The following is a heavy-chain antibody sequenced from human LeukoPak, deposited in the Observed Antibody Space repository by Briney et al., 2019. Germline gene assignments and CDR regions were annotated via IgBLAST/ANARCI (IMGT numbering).Heavy chain of an antibody. CDR2: IYYSGST. V-gene: IGHV4-59*01. Sequence: KASETLSLTCTVSGGSISSSYWSWIRQPPGKGLEWIGYIYYSGSTNYNPSLKSRVTISVDTPKNQLSLKLSSVTAADTAVYYCARGTGNYGMDVWGQGTTVTVSS. CDR1: GGSISSSY. J-gene: IGHJ6*02. CDR3: ARGTGNYGMDV.